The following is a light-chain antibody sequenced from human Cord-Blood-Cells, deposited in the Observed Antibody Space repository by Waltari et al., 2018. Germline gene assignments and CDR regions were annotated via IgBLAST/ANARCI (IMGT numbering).Light chain of an antibody. CDR1: SSAGGGYNY. Sequence: QSALTQPRSVSGSPGQSVTTSCTGTSSAGGGYNYVSWYQQHPGKAPKLMIYDVSKRPSGVPDRFSGSKSGNTASLTISGLQAEDEADYYCCSYAGSFYVFGTGTKVTVL. J-gene: IGLJ1*01. CDR3: CSYAGSFYV. V-gene: IGLV2-11*01. CDR2: DVS.